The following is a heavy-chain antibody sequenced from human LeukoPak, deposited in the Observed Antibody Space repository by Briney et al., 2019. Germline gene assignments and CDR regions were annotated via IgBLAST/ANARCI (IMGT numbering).Heavy chain of an antibody. V-gene: IGHV3-23*01. CDR1: GFTFSSYA. CDR3: AKVGGRNGGYNYSNP. J-gene: IGHJ5*02. Sequence: GGSLRLSCAASGFTFSSYAMSWVRQAPGKGLEWVSAISGSGGSTYYADSVRGRFTVSRDISKNTLYLQMDSLRPEDTAIYYGAKVGGRNGGYNYSNPWGQGPRVTVSS. D-gene: IGHD1-1*01. CDR2: ISGSGGST.